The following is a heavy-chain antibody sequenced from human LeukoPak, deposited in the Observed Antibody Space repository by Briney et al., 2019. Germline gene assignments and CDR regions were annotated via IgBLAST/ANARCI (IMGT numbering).Heavy chain of an antibody. D-gene: IGHD4-11*01. J-gene: IGHJ5*02. CDR2: INPNSGGT. V-gene: IGHV1-2*02. Sequence: ASVKVSCKASGYTFTGYYMHWVRQAPGQGLEWMGWINPNSGGTNYAQKFQGRVTMARDTSISTAYMELSRLKSDDTAMYYCARLTVNWLDPWGQGTLVTVSS. CDR1: GYTFTGYY. CDR3: ARLTVNWLDP.